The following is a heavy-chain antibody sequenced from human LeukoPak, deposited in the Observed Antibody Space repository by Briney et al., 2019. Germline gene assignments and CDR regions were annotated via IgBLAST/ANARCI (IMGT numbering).Heavy chain of an antibody. J-gene: IGHJ4*02. CDR1: GFTFDDYA. V-gene: IGHV3-9*01. CDR2: ISWNSGSI. CDR3: AKDSWAYSSGWPHYFDY. Sequence: PGRSLRLSCAASGFTFDDYAMHWVRQAPGKGLEWVSGISWNSGSIGYADSVKGRFTISRDNAKNSLYLQMNSLRAEDTALYYCAKDSWAYSSGWPHYFDYWGQGTLVTVSS. D-gene: IGHD6-19*01.